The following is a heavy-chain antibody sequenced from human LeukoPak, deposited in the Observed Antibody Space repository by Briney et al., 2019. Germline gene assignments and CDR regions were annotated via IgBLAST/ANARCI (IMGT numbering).Heavy chain of an antibody. J-gene: IGHJ4*02. CDR1: GFSVSVNY. CDR2: FFSSGYT. V-gene: IGHV3-66*01. D-gene: IGHD1-26*01. Sequence: GGSLRLSCAVSGFSVSVNYMSWLRQAPGKGLEWVSVFFSSGYTKYADSVKGRFTISRDNSENTLNLEMNSLRAEDTAVYYRAAKGNGYSGIYVFAHWGQGVLVTVSS. CDR3: AAKGNGYSGIYVFAH.